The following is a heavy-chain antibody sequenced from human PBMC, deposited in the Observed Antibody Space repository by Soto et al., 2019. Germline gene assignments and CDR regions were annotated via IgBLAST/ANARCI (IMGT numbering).Heavy chain of an antibody. CDR1: GGSMSENDYY. Sequence: QVQLQEAGPGLVRPSQTLSLTCTVAGGSMSENDYYWSWLRQSPGQGLQWIGYIYDTWTTSYSPSLKSRVTMSADTSRNQFSLKRTSVTAADTALYCCARGIVRGGFDIWGQGTLVTVSS. J-gene: IGHJ3*02. CDR2: IYDTWTT. CDR3: ARGIVRGGFDI. D-gene: IGHD3-10*02. V-gene: IGHV4-30-4*01.